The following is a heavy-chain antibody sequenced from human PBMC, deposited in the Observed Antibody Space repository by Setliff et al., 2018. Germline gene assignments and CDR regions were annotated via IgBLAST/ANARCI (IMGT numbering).Heavy chain of an antibody. D-gene: IGHD3-10*01. CDR3: AGDLRGVGYMDV. J-gene: IGHJ6*03. V-gene: IGHV4-39*07. CDR2: IPYSGGV. CDR1: GVTIGGNNYYY. Sequence: PSETLSLTCSLSGVTIGGNNYYYWAWIRQPPGKGLEWIGTIPYSGGVFYNPSLKSRVAISADTSRIQFSLKLRSVTAADTAVYYCAGDLRGVGYMDVWGKGATVTVSS.